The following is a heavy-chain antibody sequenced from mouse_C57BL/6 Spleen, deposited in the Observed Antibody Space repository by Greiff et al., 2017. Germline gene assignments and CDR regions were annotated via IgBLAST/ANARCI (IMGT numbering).Heavy chain of an antibody. V-gene: IGHV1-54*01. CDR2: INPGSGGT. D-gene: IGHD1-1*01. J-gene: IGHJ4*01. CDR1: GYAFTHYL. CDR3: ARRGLVDAMDD. Sequence: QVQLKESGAELVRPGTSVKVSCKASGYAFTHYLIEWVKQRPGQGLEWIGVINPGSGGTNYNEKFKGKATLTADKSSSTAYMQLSSLTSEDSAVYFCARRGLVDAMDDWGQGTSVTVSS.